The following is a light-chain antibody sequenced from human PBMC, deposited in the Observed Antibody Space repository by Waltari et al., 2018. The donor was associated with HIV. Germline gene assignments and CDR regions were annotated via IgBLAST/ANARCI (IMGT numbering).Light chain of an antibody. J-gene: IGKJ2*01. CDR1: QTISSW. CDR3: QQYYTYLST. V-gene: IGKV1-5*03. Sequence: DIQMTQSPSTLSASVGDRVTITCRASQTISSWLAWYQQKPGKAPKLLLYRASTLESGVPSRFSGSGSGTQFSLTISSLQPDDYATYYCQQYYTYLSTFGPGTKLEIK. CDR2: RAS.